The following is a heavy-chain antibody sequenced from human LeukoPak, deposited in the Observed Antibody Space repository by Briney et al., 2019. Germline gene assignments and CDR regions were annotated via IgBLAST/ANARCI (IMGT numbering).Heavy chain of an antibody. V-gene: IGHV3-23*01. D-gene: IGHD6-19*01. CDR1: GGSISSSSYY. CDR2: ISGSGGST. CDR3: AKEGSSGWEYFDY. Sequence: ETLSLTCTVSGGSISSSSYYWGWIRQSPGKGLEWVSAISGSGGSTYYADSVKGRFTISRDNSKNTLYLQMNSLRAEDTAVYYCAKEGSSGWEYFDYWGQGTLVTVSS. J-gene: IGHJ4*02.